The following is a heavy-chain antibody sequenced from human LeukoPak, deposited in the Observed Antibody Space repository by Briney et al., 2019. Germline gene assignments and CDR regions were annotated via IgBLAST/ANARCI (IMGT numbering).Heavy chain of an antibody. V-gene: IGHV3-23*01. J-gene: IGHJ4*02. Sequence: PGGSLRLSCAASGFTFSSYAMYWVRQAPGKGLEWVSGISGNGGSTYYADSVKGRFTISRDNSKNTLYLQMNSLRAEDTAVYYCARDWNPEYYFDYWGQGTLVTVSS. CDR2: ISGNGGST. D-gene: IGHD1-1*01. CDR3: ARDWNPEYYFDY. CDR1: GFTFSSYA.